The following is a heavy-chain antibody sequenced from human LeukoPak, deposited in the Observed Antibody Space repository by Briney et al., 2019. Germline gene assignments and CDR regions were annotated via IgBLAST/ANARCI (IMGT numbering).Heavy chain of an antibody. J-gene: IGHJ3*01. Sequence: PGGSLRLSCAASGFSFSSYEMNWVRQAPGKGVEWVSYISSSGSAIDYVDSVKGRFTISRDNAKNSVYLQMNSLRAEDTAFYYCAAYYYDYSPKAVWGQGTLVTVSS. D-gene: IGHD3-22*01. CDR1: GFSFSSYE. CDR3: AAYYYDYSPKAV. V-gene: IGHV3-48*03. CDR2: ISSSGSAI.